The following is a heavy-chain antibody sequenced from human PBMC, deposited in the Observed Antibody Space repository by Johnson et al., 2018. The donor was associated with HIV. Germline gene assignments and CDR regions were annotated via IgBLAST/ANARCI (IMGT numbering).Heavy chain of an antibody. Sequence: QVQLVESGGGVVQPGGSLRLSCAASGFTFSSYGMHWVRQAPGKGLEWVAFIRYDGSNKYYADSVKGRFTISRDNSKNTLYLQMNSLRPEATAVYYCARDVHMERYYDSSGYPPPHAVDIWCQGTMVTVSS. J-gene: IGHJ3*02. CDR2: IRYDGSNK. CDR1: GFTFSSYG. D-gene: IGHD3-22*01. V-gene: IGHV3-30*02. CDR3: ARDVHMERYYDSSGYPPPHAVDI.